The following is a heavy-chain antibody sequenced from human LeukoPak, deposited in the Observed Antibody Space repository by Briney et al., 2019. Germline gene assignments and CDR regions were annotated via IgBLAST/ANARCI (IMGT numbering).Heavy chain of an antibody. J-gene: IGHJ4*02. D-gene: IGHD6-13*01. CDR2: INSDGSST. CDR1: GFTFSSYW. Sequence: GGSLRLSCAASGFTFSSYWMHWVRQAPGKGLVWVSRINSDGSSTSYADSVKGRFTISRDNAKNTLYLQMSSLRAEDTAVYYCVKGIAAAGTPKTFDYWGQGTLVTVSS. V-gene: IGHV3-74*01. CDR3: VKGIAAAGTPKTFDY.